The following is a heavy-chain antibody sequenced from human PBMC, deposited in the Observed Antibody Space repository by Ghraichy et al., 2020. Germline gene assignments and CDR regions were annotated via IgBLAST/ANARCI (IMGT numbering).Heavy chain of an antibody. D-gene: IGHD1-26*01. CDR2: IYYSGST. Sequence: SQTLSLTCTVSGGPISSGGYYWSWIRQHPGKGLEWIGYIYYSGSTYYNPSLKSRVTISVDTSKNQFSLKLSSVTAADTAVYYCARDGIVGATRYWYFDLWGRGTLVTVSS. CDR3: ARDGIVGATRYWYFDL. J-gene: IGHJ2*01. V-gene: IGHV4-31*03. CDR1: GGPISSGGYY.